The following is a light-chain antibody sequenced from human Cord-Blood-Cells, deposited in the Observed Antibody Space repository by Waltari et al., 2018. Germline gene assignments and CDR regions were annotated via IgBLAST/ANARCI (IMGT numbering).Light chain of an antibody. CDR1: KSVLYSSNNKNY. J-gene: IGKJ4*01. Sequence: DIVMTQYPDSLAVSLGERATINCKSSKSVLYSSNNKNYLPSYHQKAGQTPKLLLYWASTLESGVPDRFSGSGSGTDFTLTLSSLQAEDVAVYYCQQYDSTPLTFGGGTKVEIK. V-gene: IGKV4-1*01. CDR3: QQYDSTPLT. CDR2: WAS.